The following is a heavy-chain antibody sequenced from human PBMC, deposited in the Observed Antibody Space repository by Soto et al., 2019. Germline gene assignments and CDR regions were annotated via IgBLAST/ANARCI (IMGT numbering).Heavy chain of an antibody. CDR3: ARVHFMFRGVIITPNYYYYGMDV. J-gene: IGHJ6*02. D-gene: IGHD3-10*01. CDR2: INPNSGGT. V-gene: IGHV1-2*04. Sequence: GASVKVSCKASGYTFTGYYMHWVRQAPGQGLEWMGWINPNSGGTSYAQKFQGWVTMTRDTSISTAYMEMSRLRSDDTAVYYCARVHFMFRGVIITPNYYYYGMDVWGQGTTVTVSS. CDR1: GYTFTGYY.